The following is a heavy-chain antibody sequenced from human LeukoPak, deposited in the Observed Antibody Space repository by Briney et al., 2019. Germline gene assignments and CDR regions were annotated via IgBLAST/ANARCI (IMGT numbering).Heavy chain of an antibody. CDR1: GYTFTGYY. J-gene: IGHJ4*02. V-gene: IGHV1-2*02. CDR3: AREVGSSSALDY. D-gene: IGHD6-6*01. CDR2: INPNSGGT. Sequence: ASVKVSCKASGYTFTGYYMHWVRQAPEQGLEWMGWINPNSGGTNYAQKFQGRVTMTRDTSISTAYMELSRLRSDDTAVYYCAREVGSSSALDYWGQGTLVTVSS.